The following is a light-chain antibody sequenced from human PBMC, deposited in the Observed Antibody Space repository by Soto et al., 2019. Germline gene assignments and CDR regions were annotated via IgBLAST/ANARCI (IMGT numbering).Light chain of an antibody. Sequence: DIKMTQSPSTLSASVGDRVTITCRASQSISSWLAWYQQKPGKAPKLLIYDASSLESGVPSRFSGSGSGTKFTLTISSLQPDDFATYYCQQYDTYPWTFGQGTKV. J-gene: IGKJ1*01. V-gene: IGKV1-5*01. CDR3: QQYDTYPWT. CDR2: DAS. CDR1: QSISSW.